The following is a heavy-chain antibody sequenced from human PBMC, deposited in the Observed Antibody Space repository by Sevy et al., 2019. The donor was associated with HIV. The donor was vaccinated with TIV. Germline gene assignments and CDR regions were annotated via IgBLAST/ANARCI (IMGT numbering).Heavy chain of an antibody. J-gene: IGHJ6*02. CDR1: GGTFSSYA. CDR3: ARAEYYHFWSGPTYYYYYGMDV. Sequence: ASVKVSCKASGGTFSSYAISWVRQAPGQGLEWMGGIIPIFGTANYAQKFQGRVTITADESSSTAYMELSSLRSEDTAVYYCARAEYYHFWSGPTYYYYYGMDVWGQGTTVTVSS. V-gene: IGHV1-69*13. CDR2: IIPIFGTA. D-gene: IGHD3-3*01.